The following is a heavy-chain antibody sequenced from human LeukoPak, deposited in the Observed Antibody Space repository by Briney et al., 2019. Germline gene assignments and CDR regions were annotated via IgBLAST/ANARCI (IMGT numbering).Heavy chain of an antibody. CDR3: AKDISRGWYGAYWYFDL. J-gene: IGHJ2*01. V-gene: IGHV3-9*01. Sequence: QSGGSLRLSCAASGFTLSSDAMNWVRRAPGKGLEWVSGISWNSGNIGYADSVKGRFTISRDNAKNSLYLQMNSLRAEDTALYYCAKDISRGWYGAYWYFDLWGRGTLVTVSS. CDR1: GFTLSSDA. CDR2: ISWNSGNI. D-gene: IGHD6-19*01.